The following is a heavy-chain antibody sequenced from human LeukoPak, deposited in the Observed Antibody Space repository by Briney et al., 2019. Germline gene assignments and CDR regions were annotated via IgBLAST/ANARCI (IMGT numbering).Heavy chain of an antibody. CDR1: GFTFSRSW. J-gene: IGHJ1*01. D-gene: IGHD3-16*01. CDR3: AKDDAWGRYKD. CDR2: IKQDGSEK. Sequence: PGGSLRLSCAASGFTFSRSWMTWVRQAPGKGLEWVANIKQDGSEKYYVDSVKGRFTISRDNAKNSLYPQMNSLRAEDTAVYYCAKDDAWGRYKDWGQGTLVTVSS. V-gene: IGHV3-7*03.